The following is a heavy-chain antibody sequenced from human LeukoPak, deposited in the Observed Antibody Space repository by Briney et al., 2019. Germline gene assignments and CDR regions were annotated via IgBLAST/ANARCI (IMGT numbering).Heavy chain of an antibody. Sequence: ASVTVSFTVSGYTLTELSMHWMRQAPGKGLELMGGFDPEDGETIYAQKFQGRVTMTENTSTDTAYMELSSLRSEDTAVYYCATSFWSGYPSNWFDPWGQGTLVTVSS. CDR1: GYTLTELS. J-gene: IGHJ5*02. CDR3: ATSFWSGYPSNWFDP. D-gene: IGHD3-3*01. CDR2: FDPEDGET. V-gene: IGHV1-24*01.